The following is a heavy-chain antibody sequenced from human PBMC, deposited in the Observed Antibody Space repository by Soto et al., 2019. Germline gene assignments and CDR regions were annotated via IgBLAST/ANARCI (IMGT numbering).Heavy chain of an antibody. CDR1: GGCISSGGYY. D-gene: IGHD4-17*01. CDR3: ARDHGDYDAFDI. J-gene: IGHJ3*02. V-gene: IGHV4-31*03. CDR2: IYYSGST. Sequence: PSETLSLTCTVSGGCISSGGYYWSWIRQHPGKGLEWIGYIYYSGSTYYNPSLKSRVTISVDTSKNQFSLKLSSVTAADTAVYYCARDHGDYDAFDIWGQGTMVTVSS.